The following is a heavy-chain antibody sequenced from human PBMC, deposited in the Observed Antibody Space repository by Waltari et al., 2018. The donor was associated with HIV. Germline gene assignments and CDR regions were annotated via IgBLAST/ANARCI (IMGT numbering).Heavy chain of an antibody. CDR1: GFLFSNYN. CDR3: ARDGGFTYGSSFDY. J-gene: IGHJ4*02. D-gene: IGHD5-18*01. V-gene: IGHV3-21*01. CDR2: MSSSSNYS. Sequence: EVQLVESGGGLVKPGGSLRLSCAASGFLFSNYNMNWVRQGQGKGREWVCSMSSSSNYSYSEDAVKCECTIARDNAQNSPDRELNSLRAEDTAVYYCARDGGFTYGSSFDYWCQGTLVTVSS.